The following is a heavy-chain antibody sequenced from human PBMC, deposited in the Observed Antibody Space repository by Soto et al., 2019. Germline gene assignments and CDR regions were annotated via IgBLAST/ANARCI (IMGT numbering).Heavy chain of an antibody. CDR1: GYTFTNYG. J-gene: IGHJ6*03. Sequence: ASVKVSCKASGYTFTNYGISWVRQAPGQGLEWIGWISAYNGNTKYAQKVQDRVTMTTDASTSTVYMELRSLRSDDTAVYYCARGHSGYAGHYMDVWGKGTTVTVSS. CDR2: ISAYNGNT. D-gene: IGHD5-12*01. V-gene: IGHV1-18*01. CDR3: ARGHSGYAGHYMDV.